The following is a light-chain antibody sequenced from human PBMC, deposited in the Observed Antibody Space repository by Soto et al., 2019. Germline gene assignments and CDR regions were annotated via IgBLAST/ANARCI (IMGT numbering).Light chain of an antibody. CDR3: LQDYNYPWT. V-gene: IGKV1-6*01. CDR1: QGIRVD. CDR2: AAS. Sequence: AIQMTQSPSSLSAAVGDRVTITCRASQGIRVDLSWYQQKPGKVPKVLIYAASTLQSGVPSRFSGSGSGTDFTLTISSLQPEDFETYYCLQDYNYPWTFGQGTKVDIK. J-gene: IGKJ1*01.